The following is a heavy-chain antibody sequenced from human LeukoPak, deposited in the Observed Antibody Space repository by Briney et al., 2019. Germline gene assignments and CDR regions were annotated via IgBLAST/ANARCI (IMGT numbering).Heavy chain of an antibody. CDR3: ARQKWDRLTYYYYGMDV. J-gene: IGHJ6*02. V-gene: IGHV4-59*08. D-gene: IGHD1-26*01. CDR1: GYSINNYY. Sequence: KASETLSLTCTVSGYSINNYYWSWIRQPPGKGLECVGYVSYSGTPDYNPSLKSRATISLDTSRNQFSLQLRSVTAADTAEYYCARQKWDRLTYYYYGMDVWGQGTTVTVSS. CDR2: VSYSGTP.